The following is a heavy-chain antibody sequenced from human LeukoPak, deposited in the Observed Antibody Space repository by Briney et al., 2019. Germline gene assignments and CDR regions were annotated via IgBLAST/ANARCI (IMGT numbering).Heavy chain of an antibody. J-gene: IGHJ5*02. CDR3: ARDQPIVVVPADKFDP. Sequence: ASVTVSFKASGYTFTGYYIHWVRQAPGQGLEWMGWINPNSGGTNYAQKFQGRVTMTRDTSISTAYMELSTLRSDDTAVYYCARDQPIVVVPADKFDPWGQGTLVTVSS. CDR1: GYTFTGYY. D-gene: IGHD2-2*01. V-gene: IGHV1-2*02. CDR2: INPNSGGT.